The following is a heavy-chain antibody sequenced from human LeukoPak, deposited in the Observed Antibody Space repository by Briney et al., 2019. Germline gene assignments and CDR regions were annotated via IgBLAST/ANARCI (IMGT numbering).Heavy chain of an antibody. V-gene: IGHV4-34*01. J-gene: IGHJ4*02. D-gene: IGHD3-10*01. CDR2: INHSGST. CDR1: GGSFSGYY. CDR3: ARSAYGSGSYFSSPLGY. Sequence: SETLSLTCAVYGGSFSGYYWSWIRQPPGKGLEWIGEINHSGSTNYNPSLKSRVTISVDTSKNQFSLKLSSVTAADTAVYYCARSAYGSGSYFSSPLGYWGQGTLVTGSS.